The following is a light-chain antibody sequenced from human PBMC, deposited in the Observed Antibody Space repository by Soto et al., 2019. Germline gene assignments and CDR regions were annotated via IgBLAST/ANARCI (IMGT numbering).Light chain of an antibody. CDR1: QSVSSSY. Sequence: EIVLTQSPGTLSLSPGERATLSCRASQSVSSSYLAWYQQKPGQAPRLLIYGASSGATGIPDRFSGSGSGTDFTLTISRLEPEDFAVYYCQQYGSSSTFGQGTKVDIK. J-gene: IGKJ1*01. CDR2: GAS. V-gene: IGKV3-20*01. CDR3: QQYGSSST.